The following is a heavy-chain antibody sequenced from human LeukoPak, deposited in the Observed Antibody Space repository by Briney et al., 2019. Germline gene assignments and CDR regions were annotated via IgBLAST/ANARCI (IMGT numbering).Heavy chain of an antibody. Sequence: GGSLRLSCAASGFTFSSYAMHWVRQAPGKGLEWVAVISYDGSNKYYADSVKGRFTISRDNSKNTLYLQMNSLRAEDTAVYYCARAYYDILTYMDVWGKGTTVTVSS. V-gene: IGHV3-30*04. CDR3: ARAYYDILTYMDV. D-gene: IGHD3-9*01. CDR1: GFTFSSYA. CDR2: ISYDGSNK. J-gene: IGHJ6*03.